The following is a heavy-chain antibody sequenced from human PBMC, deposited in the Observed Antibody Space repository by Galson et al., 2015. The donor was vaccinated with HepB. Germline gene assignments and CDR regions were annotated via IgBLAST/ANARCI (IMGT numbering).Heavy chain of an antibody. CDR2: INPNSGGT. J-gene: IGHJ4*02. CDR3: ARGGRYYYDSSGYPPPEY. V-gene: IGHV1-2*06. D-gene: IGHD3-22*01. CDR1: GYTFTGYY. Sequence: SVKVSCKASGYTFTGYYMHWVRQAPGQGLEWMGRINPNSGGTNYAQKFQGRVTMTRDTSISTAYMELSRLRSDDTAVYYCARGGRYYYDSSGYPPPEYWGQGTLVTVSS.